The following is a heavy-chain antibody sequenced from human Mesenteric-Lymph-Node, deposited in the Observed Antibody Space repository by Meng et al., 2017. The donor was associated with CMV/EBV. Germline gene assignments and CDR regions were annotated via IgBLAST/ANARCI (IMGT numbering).Heavy chain of an antibody. CDR1: GYAFTSYA. D-gene: IGHD5-12*01. CDR2: INTNTGNP. J-gene: IGHJ4*02. V-gene: IGHV7-4-1*02. Sequence: KASGYAFTSYAMNGMRQAPGQGLEWMGWINTNTGNPTYAQGFTGRFVFSLDTSVSTAYLQISSLKAEDTAVYYCARVGSGYDLGSSDYWGQGTLVTVSS. CDR3: ARVGSGYDLGSSDY.